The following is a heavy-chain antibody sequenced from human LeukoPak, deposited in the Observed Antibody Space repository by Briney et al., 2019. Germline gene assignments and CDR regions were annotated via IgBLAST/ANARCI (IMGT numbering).Heavy chain of an antibody. V-gene: IGHV3-21*01. J-gene: IGHJ6*02. CDR3: ARSRSVSNYKGMDV. D-gene: IGHD5/OR15-5a*01. Sequence: PGGSLRLSCPASGFTFSDYSMSWVRQAPGKGLEWVSSISGSSDYIYYADSVKGRFTISRDNARNSLYLQMNSLRAEDTAVYYCARSRSVSNYKGMDVWGQGTTVTVSS. CDR2: ISGSSDYI. CDR1: GFTFSDYS.